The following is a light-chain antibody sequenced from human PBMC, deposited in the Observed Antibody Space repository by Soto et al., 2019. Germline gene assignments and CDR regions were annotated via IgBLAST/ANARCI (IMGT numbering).Light chain of an antibody. CDR1: QSISSY. CDR2: AAS. V-gene: IGKV1-39*01. CDR3: QQCDSTPQT. J-gene: IGKJ4*01. Sequence: DIQMTQCPSSLSAPVEDRVTITCVASQSISSYLNWYQQKKGKAPKIMIYAASSLQSGVPSRFSGSGNGTDVNLTISSLQPEDFATYYCQQCDSTPQTFGGGTKVDIK.